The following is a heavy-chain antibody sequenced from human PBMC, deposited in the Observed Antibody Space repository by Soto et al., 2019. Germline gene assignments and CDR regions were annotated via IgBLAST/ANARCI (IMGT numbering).Heavy chain of an antibody. D-gene: IGHD2-15*01. V-gene: IGHV1-69*12. CDR2: IIPIFGTA. CDR1: GGTFSNYA. J-gene: IGHJ6*02. CDR3: ACQGGSLYYCYGMDV. Sequence: QVQLVQSGAEVKKPGSSVKVSCKASGGTFSNYAISWVRQAPGQGLEWMGGIIPIFGTANYAQKFQGRVTMTADEPTSTAYMELSSLRSEETAVYYWACQGGSLYYCYGMDVWGQGTTVTVSS.